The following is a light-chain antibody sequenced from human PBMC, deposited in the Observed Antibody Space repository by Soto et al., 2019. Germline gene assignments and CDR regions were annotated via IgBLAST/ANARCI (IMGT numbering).Light chain of an antibody. CDR1: RSDVGGYNY. Sequence: QTLLTQPRCVSGSPGQSFTISCTGTRSDVGGYNYVSWYQQHPGKAPKLMIYDVSKRPSGVPDRFSGSKSGNTASLTISGLQAEDEADYYCCSYAGSYTLYVFGTGTKVTVL. CDR3: CSYAGSYTLYV. CDR2: DVS. J-gene: IGLJ1*01. V-gene: IGLV2-11*01.